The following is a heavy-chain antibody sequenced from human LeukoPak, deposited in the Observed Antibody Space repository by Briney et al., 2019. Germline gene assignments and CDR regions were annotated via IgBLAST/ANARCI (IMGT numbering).Heavy chain of an antibody. Sequence: GGSLRLSCAASGFTFSSYPIHWVSQAPGKGLEWVAVISSDGTNQYYADSVKGRFTISRDNSKNTVYLQMNSLRPEDTAVYYCARAYYGSGSDNLFDYWGQGTLVTVSS. V-gene: IGHV3-30-3*01. J-gene: IGHJ4*02. D-gene: IGHD3-10*01. CDR1: GFTFSSYP. CDR2: ISSDGTNQ. CDR3: ARAYYGSGSDNLFDY.